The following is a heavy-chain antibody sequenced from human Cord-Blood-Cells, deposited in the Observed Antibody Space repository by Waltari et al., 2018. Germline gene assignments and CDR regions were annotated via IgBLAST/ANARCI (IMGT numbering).Heavy chain of an antibody. D-gene: IGHD3-22*01. CDR1: GFTVSSHY. CDR2: IYSGGST. J-gene: IGHJ4*02. Sequence: EVQLVESGGGLIQPGGSLRLSCEASGFTVSSHYMSWVRQAPGKGLEWVSVIYSGGSTYYADSVKGRFTISRDNSKNTLYLQMNSLRAEDTAVYYCARGDYDSSGYYFDYWGQGTLVTVSS. CDR3: ARGDYDSSGYYFDY. V-gene: IGHV3-53*01.